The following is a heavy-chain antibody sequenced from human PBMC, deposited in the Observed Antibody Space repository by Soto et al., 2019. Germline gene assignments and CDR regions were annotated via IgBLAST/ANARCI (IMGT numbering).Heavy chain of an antibody. CDR1: GYTFTSYY. J-gene: IGHJ6*03. V-gene: IGHV1-46*03. D-gene: IGHD6-13*01. CDR3: ARDHIAAAGTLDDYYYMDV. CDR2: INPSGGST. Sequence: QVQLVQSGAEVKKPGASVKVSCKASGYTFTSYYMHWVRQAPGHGLEWMRRINPSGGSTSYAQKFQGRVTMTRDTSTSTVYMELSRLRSEDTAVYYSARDHIAAAGTLDDYYYMDVWGKGTTVIVSS.